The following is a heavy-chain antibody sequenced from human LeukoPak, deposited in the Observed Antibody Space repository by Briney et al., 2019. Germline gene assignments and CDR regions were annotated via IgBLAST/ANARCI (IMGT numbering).Heavy chain of an antibody. D-gene: IGHD3-10*01. CDR2: IYYSGST. Sequence: SETLSLTCTVSGGSISSYYWNWIRQPPGKGLEWIGYIYYSGSTNYNPSLKSRVTISVDTSKNQFSLKLSSVTAADTAVYYCARVRGSGSYLEGWFDPWGQGTLVTVSS. J-gene: IGHJ5*02. CDR1: GGSISSYY. CDR3: ARVRGSGSYLEGWFDP. V-gene: IGHV4-59*01.